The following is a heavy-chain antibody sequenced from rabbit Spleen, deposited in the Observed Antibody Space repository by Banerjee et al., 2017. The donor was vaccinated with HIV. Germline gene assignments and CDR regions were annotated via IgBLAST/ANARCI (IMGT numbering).Heavy chain of an antibody. D-gene: IGHD6-1*01. J-gene: IGHJ4*01. CDR2: IYNGDGST. CDR3: ARAAWSDYRYAFDL. CDR1: GFSFSSSYY. Sequence: QEQLVESGGGLVQPEGSLTLTCTASGFSFSSSYYMCWVRQAPGKGPEWIACIYNGDGSTYYASWVNGRFTISKTSSTTVTLQMTSLTAADTATYFCARAAWSDYRYAFDLWGPGTLVTVS. V-gene: IGHV1S45*01.